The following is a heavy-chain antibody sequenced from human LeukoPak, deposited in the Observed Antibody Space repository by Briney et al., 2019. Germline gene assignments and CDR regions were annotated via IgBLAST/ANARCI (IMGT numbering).Heavy chain of an antibody. V-gene: IGHV3-15*01. Sequence: GGSLRLSCAASGFTFSNAWMSWVRQAPGKGLEWVGRIKSKTDGGTTDYAAPVKGRFTISRDDSKNTLYLQMNSLKTEDTAVYYCTTDLDRLGICSGGSCYQKDYYYYYYMDVWGKGTTVTISS. CDR1: GFTFSNAW. CDR3: TTDLDRLGICSGGSCYQKDYYYYYYMDV. D-gene: IGHD2-15*01. CDR2: IKSKTDGGTT. J-gene: IGHJ6*03.